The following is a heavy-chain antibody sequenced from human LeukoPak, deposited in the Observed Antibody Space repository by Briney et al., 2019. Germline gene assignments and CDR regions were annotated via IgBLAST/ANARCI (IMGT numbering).Heavy chain of an antibody. CDR1: GGSISSSDW. Sequence: SETLSLTCAVSGGSISSSDWWSWVRQPPGKGLEWIGEIFHSGTGNYNPSLKSRVTISVDKSNNQFSLRLTSVTAADTAVYYCARISNWFDPWGQGTLVTVS. CDR2: IFHSGTG. CDR3: ARISNWFDP. J-gene: IGHJ5*02. V-gene: IGHV4-4*02.